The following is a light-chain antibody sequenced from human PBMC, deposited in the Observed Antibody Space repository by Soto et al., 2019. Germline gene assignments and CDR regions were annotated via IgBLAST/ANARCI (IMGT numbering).Light chain of an antibody. CDR3: SSYTSSSTRV. Sequence: QSALTQPASVSGSPGQSITISFTGTSSDVGGYNYVSWYQQHPGKAPKLMIYAVSNRPSGVSNRFSGSKSGNTASLTISGLQAEDEADYYCSSYTSSSTRVFGGGTKLTVL. CDR1: SSDVGGYNY. J-gene: IGLJ2*01. CDR2: AVS. V-gene: IGLV2-14*01.